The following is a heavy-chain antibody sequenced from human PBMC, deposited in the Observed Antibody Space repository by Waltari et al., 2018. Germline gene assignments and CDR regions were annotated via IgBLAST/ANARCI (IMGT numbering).Heavy chain of an antibody. CDR3: ARRKLGEAFDI. V-gene: IGHV1-69*12. D-gene: IGHD7-27*01. CDR2: TSPSFGSP. J-gene: IGHJ3*02. CDR1: GGNFGRYA. Sequence: QVQLVQSGAEVKKPGSSVRVSCRASGGNFGRYAITWVRQAPGQGLEWMGGTSPSFGSPMYAPKFQGRVSITADELTYTVYMELNSLRSDDTAIYYCARRKLGEAFDIWGQGTMVIVSS.